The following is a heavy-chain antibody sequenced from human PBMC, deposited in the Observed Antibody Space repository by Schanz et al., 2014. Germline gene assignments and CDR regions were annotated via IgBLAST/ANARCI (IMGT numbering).Heavy chain of an antibody. J-gene: IGHJ4*02. CDR3: VRDSFFAFDY. D-gene: IGHD3-3*01. CDR2: ISGSGGST. CDR1: GFIFGSSV. V-gene: IGHV3-23*04. Sequence: EVQLVESGGGLIQPGGSLRLSCAASGFIFGSSVMAWVRQAPGKGLEWVSAISGSGGSTYYADSVKGRFTISRDNSKNTLYLQMNSLRAEDTAVYYCVRDSFFAFDYWGQGTLVTVSS.